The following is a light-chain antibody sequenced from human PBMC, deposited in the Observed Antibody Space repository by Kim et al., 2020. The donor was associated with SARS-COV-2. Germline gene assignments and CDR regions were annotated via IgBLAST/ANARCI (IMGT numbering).Light chain of an antibody. CDR3: CSYAGSYGVV. CDR1: SSDVGYYNY. CDR2: DVS. Sequence: GQSVTISCTGNSSDVGYYNYVSWYQQHPGKAPKLMIYDVSKRPSGVPDRFSGSKSGNTASLTISGLQAEDEADYYCCSYAGSYGVVFGGGTQLTVL. J-gene: IGLJ2*01. V-gene: IGLV2-11*01.